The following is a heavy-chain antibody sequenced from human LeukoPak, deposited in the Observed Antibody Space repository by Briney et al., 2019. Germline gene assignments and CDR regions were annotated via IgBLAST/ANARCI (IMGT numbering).Heavy chain of an antibody. J-gene: IGHJ5*02. CDR1: GFTFDDYA. CDR3: AKGTGDFWSGPNWFDP. CDR2: ISWNSGSI. D-gene: IGHD3-3*01. Sequence: PGGSLRLSCAASGFTFDDYAMHWVRQAPGKGLEWVSGISWNSGSIGYADSVKGRFTISRDNAKNSLYLQMNSLRAEDTALYYCAKGTGDFWSGPNWFDPWGQGTLVTVSS. V-gene: IGHV3-9*01.